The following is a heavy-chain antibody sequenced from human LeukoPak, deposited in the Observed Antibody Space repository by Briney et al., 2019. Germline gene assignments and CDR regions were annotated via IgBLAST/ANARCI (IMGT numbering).Heavy chain of an antibody. D-gene: IGHD5-12*01. CDR2: ISNYNGNT. CDR1: GYPFISYP. V-gene: IGHV1-18*04. Sequence: GASVKVSCTASGYPFISYPITWVRQVPGQGLEWMGWISNYNGNTKSARKFQGRVTMTTDTSTNTAYMELRSLPSDDTAMYYCARVRDSGYDENDYWGQGTLVTVSS. CDR3: ARVRDSGYDENDY. J-gene: IGHJ4*02.